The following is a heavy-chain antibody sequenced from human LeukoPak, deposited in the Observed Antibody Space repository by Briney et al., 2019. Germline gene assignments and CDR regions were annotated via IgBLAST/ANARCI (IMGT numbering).Heavy chain of an antibody. V-gene: IGHV3-11*04. CDR1: GFTFSSYA. CDR3: ARARSGSFSYYFDY. D-gene: IGHD1-26*01. CDR2: ISSSGNSI. J-gene: IGHJ4*02. Sequence: PGGSLRLSCAASGFTFSSYAMSWIRQAPGKGLEWVSYISSSGNSIYYADSVKGRFTISRDNAKNSLYLQMNSLRVEDTAVYYCARARSGSFSYYFDYWGQGTLVTVSS.